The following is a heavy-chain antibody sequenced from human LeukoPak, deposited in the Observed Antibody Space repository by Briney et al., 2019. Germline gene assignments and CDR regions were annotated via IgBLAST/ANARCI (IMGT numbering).Heavy chain of an antibody. J-gene: IGHJ5*02. Sequence: SQTLSLTRAISGDTVSSNSAAWNWIRQSPSRGLEWLGRTYFRSKWYNDYAESLKGRISINPDTSKNQFSLHLNSVNPEDTAVYYCTNFYLNTWSQGSLVTVSS. CDR1: GDTVSSNSAA. V-gene: IGHV6-1*01. D-gene: IGHD2/OR15-2a*01. CDR2: TYFRSKWYN. CDR3: TNFYLNT.